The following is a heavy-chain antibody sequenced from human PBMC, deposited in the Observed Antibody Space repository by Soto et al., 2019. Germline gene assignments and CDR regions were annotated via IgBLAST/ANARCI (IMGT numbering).Heavy chain of an antibody. J-gene: IGHJ6*02. CDR2: ILNDGSNR. Sequence: QVQLVESGGGVVQPGRSLRLSCAASGFTFSNYGMHWVRQAPGKGLEWVAVILNDGSNRYHADSVKDRFTISRDNSKNTLYLQMNSLRGEDTAVYYCGRGDEYSGNGMDVWGQGTTVTVS. CDR3: GRGDEYSGNGMDV. D-gene: IGHD3-10*01. CDR1: GFTFSNYG. V-gene: IGHV3-33*01.